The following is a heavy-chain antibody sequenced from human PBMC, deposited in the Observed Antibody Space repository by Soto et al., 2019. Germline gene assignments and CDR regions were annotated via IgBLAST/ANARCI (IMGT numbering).Heavy chain of an antibody. CDR2: IIPIFGTA. CDR3: ECKDSSGYSDFDY. Sequence: GASVKVSCKASGGTFSSYASSWVRQAPGQGLEWMGGIIPIFGTANYAQKFQGRVTITADKSTSTAYMELSSLRSEDTAVYYCECKDSSGYSDFDYWGQGTLVTVSS. J-gene: IGHJ4*02. D-gene: IGHD3-22*01. V-gene: IGHV1-69*06. CDR1: GGTFSSYA.